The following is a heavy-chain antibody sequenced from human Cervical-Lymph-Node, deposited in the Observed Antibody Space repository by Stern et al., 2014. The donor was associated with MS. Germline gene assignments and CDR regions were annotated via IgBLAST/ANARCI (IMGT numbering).Heavy chain of an antibody. V-gene: IGHV3-23*04. J-gene: IGHJ4*02. Sequence: EVQLVESGGGLVQPGGSLRLSCVASGFTFRNYAMTWVRQAPGKGLEWVSSIGVSGGNTSYADSVKVRFTISRDNSKNTLYLQISSLRAEDTAVYYCAKDGRQWPVPLYFDYWGQGTLVTVSS. D-gene: IGHD6-19*01. CDR1: GFTFRNYA. CDR2: IGVSGGNT. CDR3: AKDGRQWPVPLYFDY.